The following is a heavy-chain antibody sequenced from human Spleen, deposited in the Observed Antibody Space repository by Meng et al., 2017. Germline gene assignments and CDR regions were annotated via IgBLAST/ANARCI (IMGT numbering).Heavy chain of an antibody. Sequence: GESLKISCAASGFTFSRYAIHWVRQAPGKGLEWLAVISDDENIKHYADSVKGRFTISRDNAKNSLYLQMNSLRVDDTAVYYCGRENWGRVDYWGQGTLVTVSS. V-gene: IGHV3-30*04. CDR3: GRENWGRVDY. D-gene: IGHD7-27*01. CDR2: ISDDENIK. CDR1: GFTFSRYA. J-gene: IGHJ4*02.